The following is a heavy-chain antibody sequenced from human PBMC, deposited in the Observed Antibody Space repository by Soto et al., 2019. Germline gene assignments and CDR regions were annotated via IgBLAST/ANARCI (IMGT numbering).Heavy chain of an antibody. CDR2: VNPNSGNT. Sequence: VQLLQSGAEVKKPGASVKVSCKTSGFTFTSYDINWVRQATGQGLEWMGWVNPNSGNTDYAQKFQGRVTMTRNTSITTAYMELSSLRSEDTAVYYCARVPFVNFGDSVPFDYWGQGTLVTVS. CDR3: ARVPFVNFGDSVPFDY. D-gene: IGHD4-17*01. CDR1: GFTFTSYD. J-gene: IGHJ4*02. V-gene: IGHV1-8*01.